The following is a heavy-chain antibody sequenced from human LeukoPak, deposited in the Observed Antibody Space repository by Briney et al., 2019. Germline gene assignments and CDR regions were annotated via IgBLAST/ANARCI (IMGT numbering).Heavy chain of an antibody. CDR3: ATSISGTTYAFDI. CDR2: IYHSGST. CDR1: GYSISSGYY. J-gene: IGHJ3*02. D-gene: IGHD1-14*01. V-gene: IGHV4-38-2*02. Sequence: SETLSLTCTVSGYSISSGYYWGWIRQPPGKGLEWIWSIYHSGSTYYNPSLKSRVTISVDTSKNQFSLKLTSVTAADTAVYYCATSISGTTYAFDIWGQRTMVTVSS.